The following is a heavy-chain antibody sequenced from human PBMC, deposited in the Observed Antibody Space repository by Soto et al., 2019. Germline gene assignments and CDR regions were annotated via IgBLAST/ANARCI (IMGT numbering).Heavy chain of an antibody. V-gene: IGHV3-23*01. D-gene: IGHD4-17*01. CDR1: GFTFSSYA. J-gene: IGHJ6*02. CDR2: ISGSGGST. CDR3: AKEGYGDYGYYYYYGMDV. Sequence: EVQLLESGGGLVQPGGSLRLSCAASGFTFSSYAMSWVRQAPGKGLEWVSAISGSGGSTYYADSVKGRFTISRDNSKNTRYLQMNSRRAEDTAVYYCAKEGYGDYGYYYYYGMDVWGQGTTVTVSS.